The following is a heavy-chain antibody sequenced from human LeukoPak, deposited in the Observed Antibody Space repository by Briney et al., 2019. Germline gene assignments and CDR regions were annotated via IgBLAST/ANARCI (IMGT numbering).Heavy chain of an antibody. CDR3: ARRGYCSSTSCYRYYYYMDV. CDR1: GGSISSSSYY. CDR2: IYYSGST. D-gene: IGHD2-2*01. Sequence: SETLSLTCTVSGGSISSSSYYWGWIRQPPGKGLEWIGSIYYSGSTYYNPSLKSRVTISVDTSKNQFSLKLSSVTAADTAVYYCARRGYCSSTSCYRYYYYMDVWGKGTTVTVSS. V-gene: IGHV4-39*01. J-gene: IGHJ6*03.